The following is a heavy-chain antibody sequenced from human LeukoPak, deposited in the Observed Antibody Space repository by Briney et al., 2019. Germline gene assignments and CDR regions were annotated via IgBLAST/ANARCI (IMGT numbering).Heavy chain of an antibody. CDR1: GFTFSSYE. V-gene: IGHV3-48*03. J-gene: IGHJ4*02. CDR2: NSSSGSTI. D-gene: IGHD4-17*01. CDR3: ARFYGDETYFDY. Sequence: GGSLRLSCAASGFTFSSYEMNWVRQAPGKGLEWVSYNSSSGSTIYYADSVKGRFTISRDNAKNSLYLQMNSLRAEDTAVYYCARFYGDETYFDYWGQGTLVTVSS.